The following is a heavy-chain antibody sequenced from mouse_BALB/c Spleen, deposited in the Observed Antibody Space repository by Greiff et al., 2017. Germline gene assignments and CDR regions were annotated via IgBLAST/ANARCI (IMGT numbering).Heavy chain of an antibody. D-gene: IGHD2-3*01. CDR3: ARYDGSFAY. J-gene: IGHJ3*01. CDR2: INPSTGYT. CDR1: GYTFTSYW. V-gene: IGHV1-7*01. Sequence: QVQLKQSGAELAKPGASVKMSCKASGYTFTSYWMHWVKQRPGQGLEWIGYINPSTGYTEYNQKFKDKATLTADKSSSTAYMQLSSLTSEASAVYYCARYDGSFAYWGQGTLVTVSA.